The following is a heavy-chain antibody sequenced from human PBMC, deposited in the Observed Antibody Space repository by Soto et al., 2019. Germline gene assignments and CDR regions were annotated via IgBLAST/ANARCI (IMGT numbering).Heavy chain of an antibody. CDR2: IYYSGNT. D-gene: IGHD6-19*01. J-gene: IGHJ4*02. V-gene: IGHV4-39*01. Sequence: SETLSLTCTVSGGSISSSSYYWGWILQPPGKGLEWIGSIYYSGNTYYNPSLKSRVTMSVDTSKSQFSLNLSSVTAADTAVYYCARHAAVAVPLDYWGQGTLVTVSS. CDR3: ARHAAVAVPLDY. CDR1: GGSISSSSYY.